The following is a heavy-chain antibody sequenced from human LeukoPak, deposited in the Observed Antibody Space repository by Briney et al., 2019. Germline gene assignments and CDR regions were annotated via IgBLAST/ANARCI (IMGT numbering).Heavy chain of an antibody. CDR1: GFTFSSYS. V-gene: IGHV3-21*04. CDR3: AKDRLGATAWFDY. D-gene: IGHD1-26*01. CDR2: ISSSSYI. J-gene: IGHJ4*02. Sequence: AGGSLRLSCAASGFTFSSYSMNWVRQAPGKGLEWVSSISSSSYIYYADSVKGRFTISRDNAKNSLYLQMNSLRAEDTAIYYCAKDRLGATAWFDYWGQGTLVTVSS.